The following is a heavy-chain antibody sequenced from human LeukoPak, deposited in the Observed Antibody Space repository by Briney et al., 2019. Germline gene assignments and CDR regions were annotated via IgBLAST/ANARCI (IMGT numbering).Heavy chain of an antibody. D-gene: IGHD3-10*01. CDR2: IYHSGST. J-gene: IGHJ4*02. Sequence: PSETLSLTCTVSGYSISSGYYWGWIRQPPGKGLEWIGSIYHSGSTYYNPSLKSRVTISVDTSKNQFSLKLSSVTAADTAVYYCARDSWFGELYYWGQGTLVTVSS. CDR3: ARDSWFGELYY. CDR1: GYSISSGYY. V-gene: IGHV4-38-2*02.